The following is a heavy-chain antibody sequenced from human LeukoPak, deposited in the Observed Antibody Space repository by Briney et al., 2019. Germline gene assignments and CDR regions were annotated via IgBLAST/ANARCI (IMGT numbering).Heavy chain of an antibody. CDR3: AKSARFCTNDVCYTSYYYGMDV. Sequence: GGSLRLSCAASGFTFSSYDMHWVRQAPGKGLEWVAVISYDGSNKYYADSVKGRFTISRDNSKNTLSLQMHSLRAEDTAVYYCAKSARFCTNDVCYTSYYYGMDVWGQGTTVTVSS. CDR2: ISYDGSNK. J-gene: IGHJ6*02. CDR1: GFTFSSYD. D-gene: IGHD2-8*01. V-gene: IGHV3-30*18.